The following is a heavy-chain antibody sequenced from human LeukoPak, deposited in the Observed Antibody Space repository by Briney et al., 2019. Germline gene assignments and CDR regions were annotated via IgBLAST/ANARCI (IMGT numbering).Heavy chain of an antibody. V-gene: IGHV3-30*02. D-gene: IGHD6-13*01. CDR3: AKTKEWNTNSWSYFDY. J-gene: IGHJ4*02. Sequence: GGSLRLSCAASGFTFSNCGMHWVRQAPGKGLEWVAFIRYDGSYKYYADSVKGRFTISRDDSKNTLYLQVNSLRAEDTAVYYCAKTKEWNTNSWSYFDYWGQGTLVTVSS. CDR2: IRYDGSYK. CDR1: GFTFSNCG.